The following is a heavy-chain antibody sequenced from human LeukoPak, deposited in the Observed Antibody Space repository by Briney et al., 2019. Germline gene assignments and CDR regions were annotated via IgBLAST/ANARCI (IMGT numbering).Heavy chain of an antibody. V-gene: IGHV3-23*01. J-gene: IGHJ4*02. Sequence: GLSLRLSCAASGFTFSSYVMSWVRQAPGKGLEWVSAISGSGGSTYYADSVKGRFTISRDNSKNTLYLQMNSLGADDTAVYYCAKGNWRYFDYWGQGTLVTVSS. CDR3: AKGNWRYFDY. D-gene: IGHD1-1*01. CDR1: GFTFSSYV. CDR2: ISGSGGST.